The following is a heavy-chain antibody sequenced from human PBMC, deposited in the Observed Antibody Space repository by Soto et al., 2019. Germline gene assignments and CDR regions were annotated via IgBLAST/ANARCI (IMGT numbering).Heavy chain of an antibody. J-gene: IGHJ4*02. CDR3: ARNRRPTVTTKMGGYYFDY. CDR2: ISAYNGNT. CDR1: GYTFTSYG. Sequence: ASVKVSCKASGYTFTSYGTSWVRQAPGQGLEWMGWISAYNGNTNYAQKLQGRVTMTTDTSTSTAYMELRSLRSDDTAVYYCARNRRPTVTTKMGGYYFDYWGQGTLVTVSS. V-gene: IGHV1-18*01. D-gene: IGHD4-17*01.